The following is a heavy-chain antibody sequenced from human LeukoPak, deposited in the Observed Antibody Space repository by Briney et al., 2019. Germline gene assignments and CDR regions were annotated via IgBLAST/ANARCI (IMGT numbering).Heavy chain of an antibody. V-gene: IGHV3-9*01. CDR3: ATAPQTYRYLGY. Sequence: PGRSLRLSCAASGFTFDDYAMHWVRQAPGKGLEWVSGISWNSGSIGYADSVKGRFTISRDNGKNSLYLQMNSLRAEDTALYYCATAPQTYRYLGYWGQGTLVTVSS. J-gene: IGHJ4*02. CDR2: ISWNSGSI. CDR1: GFTFDDYA. D-gene: IGHD3-16*02.